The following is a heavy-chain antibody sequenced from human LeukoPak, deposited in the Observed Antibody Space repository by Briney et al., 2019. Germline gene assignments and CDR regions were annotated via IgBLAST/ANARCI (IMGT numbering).Heavy chain of an antibody. CDR2: IIPILGIA. J-gene: IGHJ6*02. D-gene: IGHD3-3*01. CDR1: GGTFSSYA. Sequence: SVKVSCKASGGTFSSYAISWVRQAPGQRLEWMGRIIPILGIANYAQKFQGRVTITADKSTSTAYMELSSLRSEDTAVYYCASSTAYDFWSGYYTGISYYYGMDVWGQGTTVTVSS. CDR3: ASSTAYDFWSGYYTGISYYYGMDV. V-gene: IGHV1-69*04.